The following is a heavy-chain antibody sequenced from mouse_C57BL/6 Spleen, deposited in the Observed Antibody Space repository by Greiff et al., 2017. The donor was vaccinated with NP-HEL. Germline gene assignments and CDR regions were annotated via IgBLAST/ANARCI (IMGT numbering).Heavy chain of an antibody. CDR2: IYPGDGDT. CDR3: ASDDYGRSYGFAY. V-gene: IGHV1-82*01. J-gene: IGHJ3*01. Sequence: QVQLQQSGPELVKPGASVKISCKASGYAFSSSCMNWVKQRPGKGLEWIGRIYPGDGDTNYNGKFKGKATLTADKSSSTAYMQLSSLTSEDSAVYFCASDDYGRSYGFAYWGQGTLVTVSA. CDR1: GYAFSSSC. D-gene: IGHD1-1*01.